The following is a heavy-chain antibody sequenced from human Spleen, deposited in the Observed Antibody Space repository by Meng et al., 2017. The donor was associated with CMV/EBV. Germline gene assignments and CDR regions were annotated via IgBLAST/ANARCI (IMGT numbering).Heavy chain of an antibody. J-gene: IGHJ3*02. V-gene: IGHV3-30*12. D-gene: IGHD1-26*01. CDR1: GFTFRSYG. Sequence: GESLKISCAASGFTFRSYGMHWVRQAPGKGLEWVAVISYDGSNKYYADSVKGRFTISRDNSKNTLYLQMNSLRAEDTAVYYCAKDRRGATTDAFDIWGQGTMVTVSS. CDR3: AKDRRGATTDAFDI. CDR2: ISYDGSNK.